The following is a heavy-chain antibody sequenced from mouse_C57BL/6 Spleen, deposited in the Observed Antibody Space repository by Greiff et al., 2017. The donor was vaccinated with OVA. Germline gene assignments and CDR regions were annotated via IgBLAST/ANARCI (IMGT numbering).Heavy chain of an antibody. D-gene: IGHD2-4*01. CDR2: ISYDGSN. J-gene: IGHJ4*01. V-gene: IGHV3-6*01. Sequence: EVKLLESGPGLVKPSQSLSLTCSVTGYSITSGYYWNWIRQFPGNKLEWMGYISYDGSNNYNPSLKNRISITRDTSKNQFFLKLNSVTTEDTATYYCRGITGGDYAMDYWGQGTSVTVSS. CDR1: GYSITSGYY. CDR3: RGITGGDYAMDY.